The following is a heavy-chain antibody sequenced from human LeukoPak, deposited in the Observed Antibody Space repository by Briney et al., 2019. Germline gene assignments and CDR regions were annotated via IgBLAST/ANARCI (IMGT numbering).Heavy chain of an antibody. CDR2: INSEGGGI. Sequence: PGGSLRLSCGASGFTFSNFWMHWVRQAPGKGLVWVSRINSEGGGIRYADSVKGRFAISRDNAKNTLYLQMNRLRSEDTAVYHCARQVGGGYLAGSFDYWGQGTLVTVSS. CDR1: GFTFSNFW. CDR3: ARQVGGGYLAGSFDY. J-gene: IGHJ4*02. V-gene: IGHV3-74*01. D-gene: IGHD6-13*01.